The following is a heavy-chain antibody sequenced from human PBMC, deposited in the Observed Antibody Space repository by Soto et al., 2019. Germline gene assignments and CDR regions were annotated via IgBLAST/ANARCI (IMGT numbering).Heavy chain of an antibody. CDR1: GYTFTSYA. CDR3: ARVSTCTNGVCYKNYYYYGMDV. Sequence: ASVKVSCKASGYTFTSYAMHWVRQAPGQGLEWMGWISAYNGNTNYAQKLQGRVTMTTDTSTSTAYMELRSLRSDDTAVYYCARVSTCTNGVCYKNYYYYGMDVWGQGTTVTVSS. J-gene: IGHJ6*02. V-gene: IGHV1-18*01. CDR2: ISAYNGNT. D-gene: IGHD2-8*01.